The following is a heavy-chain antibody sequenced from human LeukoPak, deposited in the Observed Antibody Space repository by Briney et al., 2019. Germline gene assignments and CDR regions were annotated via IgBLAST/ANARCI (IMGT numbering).Heavy chain of an antibody. V-gene: IGHV3-30*03. CDR1: GFMFSDYG. J-gene: IGHJ3*02. Sequence: GRSLRLSCAASGFMFSDYGMHWVCQAPGKGLEWVAVISYDGSNKYYADSVKGRFTISRDNSKNTLYLQMNSLRAEDTAVYYCARDFRAGGVTSKAFDIWGQGTMVTVSS. CDR3: ARDFRAGGVTSKAFDI. D-gene: IGHD3-16*01. CDR2: ISYDGSNK.